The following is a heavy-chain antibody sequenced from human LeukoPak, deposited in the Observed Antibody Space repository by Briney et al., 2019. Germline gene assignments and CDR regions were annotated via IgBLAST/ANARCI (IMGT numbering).Heavy chain of an antibody. CDR3: ASYGSGSYRFDP. J-gene: IGHJ5*02. CDR1: GGSVSSGSYY. V-gene: IGHV4-61*01. Sequence: SSETLSLTCTVSGGSVSSGSYYWRWIRQPPGKGLEWIGYIYYSGSTNYNPSLKSRVTISVDTSKNQFSLKLSSVTAADTAVYYCASYGSGSYRFDPWGQGTLVTVSS. D-gene: IGHD3-10*01. CDR2: IYYSGST.